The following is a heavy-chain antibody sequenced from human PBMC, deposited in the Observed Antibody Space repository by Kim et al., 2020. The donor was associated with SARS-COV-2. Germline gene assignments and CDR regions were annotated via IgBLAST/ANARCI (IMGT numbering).Heavy chain of an antibody. D-gene: IGHD1-1*01. J-gene: IGHJ6*03. Sequence: GGSLRLSCAASGFTLGDYAMNWVRQAPGKGLEWVTGISASGDPTDYPDSTRGRFTISRDTSKNTLYLQMNSLRAEDTAVYYCARVRASKWKYHYMDVWGKGTTVTVSS. CDR2: ISASGDPT. CDR3: ARVRASKWKYHYMDV. CDR1: GFTLGDYA. V-gene: IGHV3-23*01.